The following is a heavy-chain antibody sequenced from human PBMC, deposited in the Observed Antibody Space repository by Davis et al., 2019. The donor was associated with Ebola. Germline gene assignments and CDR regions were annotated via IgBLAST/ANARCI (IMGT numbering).Heavy chain of an antibody. CDR3: ARLVALYDNSGYAYLDY. CDR1: GVSITSYY. D-gene: IGHD3-22*01. CDR2: SHYSGST. Sequence: GSLRLSCTVSGVSITSYYWSWVRQPPGKGLEWIGYSHYSGSTNYNPSLKNRVTISTDTSRSQFSLTLSSVTAADTAVYYCARLVALYDNSGYAYLDYWGQGTLVTVSS. J-gene: IGHJ4*02. V-gene: IGHV4-59*01.